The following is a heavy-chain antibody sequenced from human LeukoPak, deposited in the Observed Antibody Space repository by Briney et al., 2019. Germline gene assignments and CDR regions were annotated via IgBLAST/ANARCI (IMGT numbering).Heavy chain of an antibody. CDR1: GGSFSGYY. V-gene: IGHV4-34*01. CDR3: ARRYCSSTSCYYFDY. Sequence: SETLSLTCAVYGGSFSGYYWSWIRQPPGKGLEWIGEINHSGSTNYNPSLKSRVTISVDTSKNQFSLKLSSVTAADTAVYYCARRYCSSTSCYYFDYRGQGTLVTVSS. J-gene: IGHJ4*02. CDR2: INHSGST. D-gene: IGHD2-2*01.